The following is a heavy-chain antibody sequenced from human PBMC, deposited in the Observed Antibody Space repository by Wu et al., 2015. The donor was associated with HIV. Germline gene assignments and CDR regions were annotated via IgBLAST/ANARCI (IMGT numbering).Heavy chain of an antibody. CDR3: ARDKTPEYYSSSWYYIDY. CDR1: GGTFSSYA. CDR2: ISAYNGNT. V-gene: IGHV1-18*01. D-gene: IGHD6-13*01. J-gene: IGHJ4*02. Sequence: QVQLVQSGAEVKKPGSSVKVSCKASGGTFSSYAISWVRQAPGQGLEWMGWISAYNGNTNYAQKLQGRVTMTTDTSTSTAYMELRSLRSDDTAVYYCARDKTPEYYSSSWYYIDYWGQGTLVTVSS.